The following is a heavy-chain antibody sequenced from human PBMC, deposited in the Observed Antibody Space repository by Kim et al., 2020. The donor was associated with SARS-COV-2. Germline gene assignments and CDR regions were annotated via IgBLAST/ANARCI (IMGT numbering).Heavy chain of an antibody. Sequence: ASVKVSCKASGYTFTSYAMNWVRQAPGQGLEWMGWINTNTGNPTYAQGFTGRFVFSLDTSVSTAYLQISSLKAEDTAVYYCASLMIVANNYYYGMDVWGQGTTVTVSS. D-gene: IGHD3-22*01. J-gene: IGHJ6*02. V-gene: IGHV7-4-1*02. CDR3: ASLMIVANNYYYGMDV. CDR2: INTNTGNP. CDR1: GYTFTSYA.